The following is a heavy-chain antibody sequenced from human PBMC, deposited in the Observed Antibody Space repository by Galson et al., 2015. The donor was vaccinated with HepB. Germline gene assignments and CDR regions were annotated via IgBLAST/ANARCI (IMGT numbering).Heavy chain of an antibody. J-gene: IGHJ3*02. CDR1: GGTFSSYA. D-gene: IGHD3-10*01. V-gene: IGHV1-69*04. CDR2: IIPILGIA. CDR3: ARDMGSPGSRGAFDI. Sequence: SVKVSCKASGGTFSSYAISWVRQAPGQGLEWMGRIIPILGIANYAQKFQGRVTITADKSTSTAYMELSSLRSEDTAVYYCARDMGSPGSRGAFDIWGQGTMVTVSS.